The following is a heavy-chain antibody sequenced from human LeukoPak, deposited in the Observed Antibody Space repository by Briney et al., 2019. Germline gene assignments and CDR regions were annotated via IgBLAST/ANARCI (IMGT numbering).Heavy chain of an antibody. J-gene: IGHJ6*02. CDR2: ISSDESSK. CDR3: ARVLGRSYYYYGMDV. Sequence: GRSLRLSCAASGFTFSSFAMHWVRQAPGKGLDWVAIISSDESSKYYADSVKGRFTISRDNSKNTLYLQMNSLRAEDTAVYYCARVLGRSYYYYGMDVWGQGTTVTVPS. V-gene: IGHV3-30-3*01. CDR1: GFTFSSFA. D-gene: IGHD3-10*01.